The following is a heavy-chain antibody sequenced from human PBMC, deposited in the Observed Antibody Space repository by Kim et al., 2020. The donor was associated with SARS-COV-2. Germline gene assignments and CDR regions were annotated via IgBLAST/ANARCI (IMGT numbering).Heavy chain of an antibody. CDR3: ARGGTAMVEY. CDR1: GGTFSSYA. J-gene: IGHJ4*02. D-gene: IGHD5-18*01. CDR2: IIPILGIA. Sequence: SVKVSCKASGGTFSSYAISWVRQAPGQGLEWMGRIIPILGIANYAQKFQGRVTITADKYTSTAYMELSSLRSEETAVSYCARGGTAMVEYWGQGTLVTV. V-gene: IGHV1-69*04.